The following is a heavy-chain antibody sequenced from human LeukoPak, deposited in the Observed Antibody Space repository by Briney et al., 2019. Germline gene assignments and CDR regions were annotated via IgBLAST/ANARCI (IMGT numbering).Heavy chain of an antibody. CDR2: IYTSGST. CDR1: GPSISRGSYY. D-gene: IGHD3-3*01. CDR3: ARETIFGVLIAGFRWFDP. Sequence: QTSETLSLTCTVSGPSISRGSYYWSWLRQPAGKGLEWIVHIYTSGSTNYNPSLKSRVTISVDTSKSQFSLNLTSVTAADTAVYYCARETIFGVLIAGFRWFDPWGQGTLVTVSS. V-gene: IGHV4-61*09. J-gene: IGHJ5*02.